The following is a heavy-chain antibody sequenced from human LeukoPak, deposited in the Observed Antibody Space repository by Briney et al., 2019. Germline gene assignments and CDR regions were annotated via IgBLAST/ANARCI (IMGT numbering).Heavy chain of an antibody. Sequence: GGSLRLSCAASGFTFSSYAMHWVRQAPGKGLEWVAVISYDGSNKYYADSVKGRFTISRDNSKNTLYLQMNSLRAEDTAVYYCARDMAAGLWVSIDYWGQGTLVTVSS. CDR3: ARDMAAGLWVSIDY. CDR2: ISYDGSNK. CDR1: GFTFSSYA. V-gene: IGHV3-30-3*01. J-gene: IGHJ4*02. D-gene: IGHD6-19*01.